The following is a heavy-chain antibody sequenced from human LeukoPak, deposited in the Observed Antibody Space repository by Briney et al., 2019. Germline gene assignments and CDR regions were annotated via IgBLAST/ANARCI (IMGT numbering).Heavy chain of an antibody. CDR2: INHSGST. Sequence: SETLSLTCAVYGGSFSGYYWSWIRQPPGKGLEWIGEINHSGSTNHNPSLKSRVTISVDTSKNQFSLKLSSVTAADTAVYYCARRGSLRPFDYWGQGTLVTVSS. CDR1: GGSFSGYY. V-gene: IGHV4-34*01. CDR3: ARRGSLRPFDY. J-gene: IGHJ4*02.